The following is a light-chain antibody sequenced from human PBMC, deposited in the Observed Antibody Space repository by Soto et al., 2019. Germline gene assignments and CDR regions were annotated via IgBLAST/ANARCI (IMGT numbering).Light chain of an antibody. V-gene: IGKV3-15*01. Sequence: EIVMTQSPATLSVSPGERATLSCRASQSIGSSLAWYQVEPGQAPRLLIYAASTRVAGIPDRFSGSGSGTEFTLTSSSLQSEDFRVYCCQQYDQWWTVGQGTKVEVK. J-gene: IGKJ1*01. CDR3: QQYDQWWT. CDR2: AAS. CDR1: QSIGSS.